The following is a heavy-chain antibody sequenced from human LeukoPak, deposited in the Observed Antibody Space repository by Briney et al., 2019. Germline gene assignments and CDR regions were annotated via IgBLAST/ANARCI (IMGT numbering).Heavy chain of an antibody. CDR2: IYYSGST. D-gene: IGHD3-9*01. Sequence: IPSVTLSLTCTVSGGSISSYYWSWIRQPPGKGLEWIGYIYYSGSTNYNPSLKSRVTISVDTSKNQFSLKLSSVTAADTAVYYCARGLYRFSYYDILTGYYGADAFDIWGQGTMVTVSS. CDR3: ARGLYRFSYYDILTGYYGADAFDI. V-gene: IGHV4-59*01. J-gene: IGHJ3*02. CDR1: GGSISSYY.